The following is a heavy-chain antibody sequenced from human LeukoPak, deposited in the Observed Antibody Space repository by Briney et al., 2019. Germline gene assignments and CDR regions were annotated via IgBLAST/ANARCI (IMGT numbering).Heavy chain of an antibody. CDR1: GFTFSGYE. CDR3: ATWYYYDSSGYPLVDY. D-gene: IGHD3-22*01. CDR2: ISGSGSTI. J-gene: IGHJ4*02. V-gene: IGHV3-48*03. Sequence: GGSLRLSCAASGFTFSGYEMNWVRQAPGKGLEWVSYISGSGSTIYYAGSVKGRFTISRDNAKNSLYLQMNSLRAEDTAVYYCATWYYYDSSGYPLVDYWGQGTLVTVSS.